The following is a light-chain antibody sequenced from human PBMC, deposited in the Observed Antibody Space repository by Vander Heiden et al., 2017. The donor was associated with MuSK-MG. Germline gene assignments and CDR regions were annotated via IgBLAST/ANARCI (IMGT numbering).Light chain of an antibody. J-gene: IGKJ5*01. V-gene: IGKV3D-20*01. CDR2: EAS. Sequence: EIVLTQSPATLALSPGERATLSCGASQSVSSSYLAWYQQKPGLAPSLLSSEASSRATGIPDRCSGSASGTDFTLTISSLGPEDFAVYYCQQYGTSSPSTFGQGTRLEIK. CDR1: QSVSSSY. CDR3: QQYGTSSPST.